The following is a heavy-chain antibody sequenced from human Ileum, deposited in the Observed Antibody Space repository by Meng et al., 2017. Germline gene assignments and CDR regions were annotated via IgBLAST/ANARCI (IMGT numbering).Heavy chain of an antibody. J-gene: IGHJ4*02. CDR2: IHHSGST. Sequence: QVHLRGSRPGLLTPSGTPSLRCAVPVGSISTSDWWSRARQPPGKGLEWIGEIHHSGSTNYNPSLKSRVTISVDKSKNQFSLKLNSVTAADTAVYYCAREWSGSYRHFDYWGQGTLVTVSS. CDR1: VGSISTSDW. D-gene: IGHD1-26*01. V-gene: IGHV4-4*02. CDR3: AREWSGSYRHFDY.